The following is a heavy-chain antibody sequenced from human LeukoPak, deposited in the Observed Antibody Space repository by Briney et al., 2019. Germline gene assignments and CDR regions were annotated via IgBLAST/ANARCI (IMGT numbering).Heavy chain of an antibody. CDR3: ARETRSLVIGAAAGPWNY. Sequence: SETLSLTCTVSGGSISSYYWSWIRQPAGKGLEWIGRIYTSGSTNYNPSLKSRVTMSVDTSKNQFSLKLSSVTAADTAVYYCARETRSLVIGAAAGPWNYWGQGTLVTVSS. CDR1: GGSISSYY. V-gene: IGHV4-4*07. J-gene: IGHJ4*02. D-gene: IGHD6-13*01. CDR2: IYTSGST.